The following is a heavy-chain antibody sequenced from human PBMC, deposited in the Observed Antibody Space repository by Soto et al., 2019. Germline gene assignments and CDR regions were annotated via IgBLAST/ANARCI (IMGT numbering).Heavy chain of an antibody. D-gene: IGHD2-15*01. V-gene: IGHV4-31*03. J-gene: IGHJ5*02. CDR3: ARLYCSGGSCLNNWFDP. CDR1: GGSISSGGYY. CDR2: IYYSGST. Sequence: SSETLSLTCTVSGGSISSGGYYWSWIRQHPGKGLEWIGYIYYSGSTYYNPSLKSRVTISVDTSKNQFSLKLSSVTAADTAVYYCARLYCSGGSCLNNWFDPWGQGTLVTVSS.